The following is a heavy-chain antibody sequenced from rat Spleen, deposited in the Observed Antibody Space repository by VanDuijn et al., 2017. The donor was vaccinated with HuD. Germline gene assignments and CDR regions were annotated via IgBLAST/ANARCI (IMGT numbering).Heavy chain of an antibody. J-gene: IGHJ2*01. D-gene: IGHD1-5*01. Sequence: QVRLKESGPGLVQPSQTLSLTCTVSGFSLISYAVNWVRQPPGKGLEWMGGIWGDGSTNYNSALKSRLSISRDTSKNQVFLKMNSLQTDDTGTYYCTRDPGGTTFFDYWGQGVMVTVSS. V-gene: IGHV2-13*01. CDR1: GFSLISYA. CDR3: TRDPGGTTFFDY. CDR2: IWGDGST.